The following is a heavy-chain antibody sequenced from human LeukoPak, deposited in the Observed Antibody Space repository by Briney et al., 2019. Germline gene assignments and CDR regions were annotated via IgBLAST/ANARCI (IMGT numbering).Heavy chain of an antibody. D-gene: IGHD3-9*01. V-gene: IGHV4-39*07. CDR2: IHYSGST. CDR3: ARVTTLYYDILTGYYHPLNYFDY. Sequence: PSETLSLTCTVSGGSISSSNYYWGWIRQPPGKGLEWIGSIHYSGSTYYNPSLKSRVTISVDKSKNQFSLKLSSVTAADTAVYYCARVTTLYYDILTGYYHPLNYFDYWGQGTLVTVSS. J-gene: IGHJ4*02. CDR1: GGSISSSNYY.